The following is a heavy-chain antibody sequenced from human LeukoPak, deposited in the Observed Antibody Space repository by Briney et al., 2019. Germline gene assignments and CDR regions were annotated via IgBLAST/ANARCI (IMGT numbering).Heavy chain of an antibody. CDR2: ISGSGGST. Sequence: PGGSLRLSCAASGFTFSSYAMSWVRQAPGKGLEWVSAISGSGGSTYYADSLNGRFTISRDNTKNTLYLQKNSLRAEDTAVYYCAKSRRCSSTSCYLLIDYWGQGTLVTVSS. J-gene: IGHJ4*02. CDR3: AKSRRCSSTSCYLLIDY. V-gene: IGHV3-23*01. D-gene: IGHD2-2*01. CDR1: GFTFSSYA.